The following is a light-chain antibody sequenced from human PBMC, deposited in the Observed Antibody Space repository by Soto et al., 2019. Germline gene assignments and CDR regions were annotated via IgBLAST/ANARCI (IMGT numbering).Light chain of an antibody. CDR1: QGISQGISTY. CDR3: QQSYTTPRT. V-gene: IGKV1-39*01. J-gene: IGKJ4*02. Sequence: DIQLTQSPSFLSASVGDRVTITCRASQGISQGISTYLAWYQQKPGKAPKLLIYDESTLQSGVPSRFSGSGSGTDFTLTIIGLQSEDFATYYCQQSYTTPRTFGAGTKVDIK. CDR2: DES.